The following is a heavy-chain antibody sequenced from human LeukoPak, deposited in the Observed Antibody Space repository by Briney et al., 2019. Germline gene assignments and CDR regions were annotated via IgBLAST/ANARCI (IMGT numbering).Heavy chain of an antibody. CDR3: AKDYYTFGGVIVQ. J-gene: IGHJ4*02. Sequence: GGSLRLSCAASGFTFFSYTMNWVRQAPGKGLEWVSSISSTRSYIYYADSVKGRFTISRDNAKNSLYLQMNSLRAEDTALYYCAKDYYTFGGVIVQWGQGTLVTVSS. CDR1: GFTFFSYT. V-gene: IGHV3-21*04. CDR2: ISSTRSYI. D-gene: IGHD3-16*02.